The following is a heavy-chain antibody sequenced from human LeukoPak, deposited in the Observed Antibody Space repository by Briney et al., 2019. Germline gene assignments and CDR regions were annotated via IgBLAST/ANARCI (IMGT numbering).Heavy chain of an antibody. CDR2: ISPYNGDT. Sequence: GASVKVSCKASGYTFISYGISWVRQAPGQGLEWMGWISPYNGDTNYAQKVQGRVTTTTDTSTSTAYMELRSLRSDDTAMYYCARDDCTSTSCYLGAISPWGQGTLVTVSS. J-gene: IGHJ5*02. V-gene: IGHV1-18*01. CDR1: GYTFISYG. D-gene: IGHD2-2*01. CDR3: ARDDCTSTSCYLGAISP.